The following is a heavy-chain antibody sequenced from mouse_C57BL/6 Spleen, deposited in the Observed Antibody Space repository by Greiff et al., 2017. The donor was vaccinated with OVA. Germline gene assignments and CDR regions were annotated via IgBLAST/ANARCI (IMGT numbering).Heavy chain of an antibody. Sequence: VKLMESGPGLVAPSQSLSITCTVSGFSLTSYGVHWVRQPPGKGLEWLVVIWSDGSTTYNSALKSRLSISKDNSKSQVFLKMNSLQTDDTAMYYCATLDGYYGGFAYWGQGTLVTVSA. CDR2: IWSDGST. J-gene: IGHJ3*01. V-gene: IGHV2-6*03. CDR1: GFSLTSYG. D-gene: IGHD2-3*01. CDR3: ATLDGYYGGFAY.